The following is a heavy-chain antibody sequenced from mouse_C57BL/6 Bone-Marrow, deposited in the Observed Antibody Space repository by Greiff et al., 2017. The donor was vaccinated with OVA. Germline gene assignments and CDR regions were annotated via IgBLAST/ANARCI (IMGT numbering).Heavy chain of an antibody. CDR3: ARDGSSPWFAY. Sequence: QVQLQQPGAELVKPGASVKLSCKASGYTFTSYWMQWVKQRPGQGLEWIGEIDPSDSYTNYNQKFKGKATLTVDTSSSTAYMQLSSLTSEDSSVSYCARDGSSPWFAYWGQGTLVTVSA. V-gene: IGHV1-50*01. CDR1: GYTFTSYW. J-gene: IGHJ3*01. CDR2: IDPSDSYT. D-gene: IGHD1-1*01.